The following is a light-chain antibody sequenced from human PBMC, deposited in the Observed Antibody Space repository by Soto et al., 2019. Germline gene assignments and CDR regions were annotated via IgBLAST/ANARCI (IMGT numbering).Light chain of an antibody. J-gene: IGKJ2*01. CDR3: QQSYRSPYT. CDR2: GAS. V-gene: IGKV1-39*01. CDR1: QSINIY. Sequence: IPLTQSPSSLSASVGDRVTVTCRASQSINIYLNWYQQKPGKAPTLLIYGASTLQSGVPSRFSGGGSRTDFTLTISSLQTADFATYYCQQSYRSPYTFGQGTKLEI.